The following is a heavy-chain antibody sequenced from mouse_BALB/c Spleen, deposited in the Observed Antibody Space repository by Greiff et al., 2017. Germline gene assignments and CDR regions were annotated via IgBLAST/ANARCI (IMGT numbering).Heavy chain of an antibody. CDR2: IRNKANGYTT. Sequence: DVKLVESGGGLVQPGGSLRLSCATSGFTFTDYYMSWVRQPPGKALEWLGFIRNKANGYTTEYSASVKGRFTISRDNSQSILYLQMNTLRAEDSATYYCAREYYYGSTYYFDYWGQGTTLTVSS. J-gene: IGHJ2*01. V-gene: IGHV7-3*02. CDR3: AREYYYGSTYYFDY. D-gene: IGHD1-1*01. CDR1: GFTFTDYY.